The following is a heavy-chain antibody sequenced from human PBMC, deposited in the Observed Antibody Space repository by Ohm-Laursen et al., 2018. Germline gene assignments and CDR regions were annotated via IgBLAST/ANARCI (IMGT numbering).Heavy chain of an antibody. Sequence: SLRLSCAATGFTFSDCGMHWVRQAPGKGLESVASINQDGSEKYFVDSVRGRFTIYRDNAKNSLYLQMNSLRAEDTAVYYCVRDRRGGSIELRAGGQGALVTVSS. J-gene: IGHJ4*02. D-gene: IGHD6-6*01. V-gene: IGHV3-7*01. CDR2: INQDGSEK. CDR3: VRDRRGGSIELRA. CDR1: GFTFSDCG.